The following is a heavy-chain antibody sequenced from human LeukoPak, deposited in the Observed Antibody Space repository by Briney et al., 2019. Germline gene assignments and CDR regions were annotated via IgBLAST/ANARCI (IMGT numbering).Heavy chain of an antibody. CDR1: GYSFTTYW. V-gene: IGHV5-51*01. CDR2: IYPGDSDT. D-gene: IGHD5-12*01. CDR3: ARGGPLVATQYYFDY. J-gene: IGHJ4*02. Sequence: GESLKISCKASGYSFTTYWIGWVRQMSGKGLEWMGIIYPGDSDTRYSPSFQGQVTISADKSISTAYLQWSSLKASDTAMYYCARGGPLVATQYYFDYWGQGTLVTVSS.